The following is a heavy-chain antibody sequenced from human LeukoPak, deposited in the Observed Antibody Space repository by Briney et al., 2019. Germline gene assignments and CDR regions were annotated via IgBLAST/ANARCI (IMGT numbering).Heavy chain of an antibody. CDR1: RFSFSSYW. J-gene: IGHJ4*02. D-gene: IGHD2-15*01. Sequence: GGSLRLSCAASRFSFSSYWMSWVRQAPGKGLEWVSSISSSSSYIYYADSVKGRFTISRDNAKNSLYLQMNSLRAEDTAVYYCAREDIFDYWGQGTLVTVSS. CDR2: ISSSSSYI. V-gene: IGHV3-21*01. CDR3: AREDIFDY.